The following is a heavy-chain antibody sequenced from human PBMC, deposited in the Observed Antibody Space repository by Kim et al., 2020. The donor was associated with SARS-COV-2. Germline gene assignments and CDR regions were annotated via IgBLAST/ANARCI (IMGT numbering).Heavy chain of an antibody. CDR2: INAASGYT. CDR1: GYTFTDYS. V-gene: IGHV1-3*01. D-gene: IGHD3-10*01. Sequence: ASVKVSCKASGYTFTDYSIHCVRQAPGQRPEWMGWINAASGYTDYSQKFQGRVTITRDTSASRVYMELSSLRSEDTAVYYCTRGRYPGSGSYLNSIEYWGQGTLVTVSS. J-gene: IGHJ4*02. CDR3: TRGRYPGSGSYLNSIEY.